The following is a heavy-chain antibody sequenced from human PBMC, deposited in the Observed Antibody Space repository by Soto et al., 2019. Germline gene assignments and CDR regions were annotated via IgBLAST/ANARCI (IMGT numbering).Heavy chain of an antibody. CDR1: GFTIGNSA. J-gene: IGHJ4*02. Sequence: EVQLSESGGGLVQPGGSLRLSCAASGFTIGNSAMNWVRQAPGKGLEWVSVISGGSDNTYYADSVKGRFTISRDNSKSTLYLQMNSLRAEDTDIYYCAKGPTAGRWGQGPLVTVSS. CDR3: AKGPTAGR. V-gene: IGHV3-23*01. CDR2: ISGGSDNT.